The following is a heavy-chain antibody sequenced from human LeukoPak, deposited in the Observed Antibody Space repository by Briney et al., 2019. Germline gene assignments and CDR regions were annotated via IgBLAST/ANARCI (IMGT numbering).Heavy chain of an antibody. CDR3: AKVGAHTVRAPYYFDY. CDR1: GFTFSSYG. V-gene: IGHV3-23*01. Sequence: GGTLRLSCAASGFTFSSYGMSWVRQAPGKGLEWVSAISGSGGSTYYADSVKGRFTISRDNSKNTLYLQMNSLRAEDTAVYYCAKVGAHTVRAPYYFDYWGQGTLVTVSS. J-gene: IGHJ4*02. D-gene: IGHD4-17*01. CDR2: ISGSGGST.